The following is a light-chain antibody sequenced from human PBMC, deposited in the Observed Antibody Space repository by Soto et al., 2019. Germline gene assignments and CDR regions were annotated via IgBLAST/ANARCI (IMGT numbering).Light chain of an antibody. CDR1: QTVSSY. V-gene: IGKV3-11*01. CDR3: QQRSTSIT. Sequence: IVLTQCPATVSLWPGETAILSCRASQTVSSYLSWYQHKPGQAPRLLIYDASKRAPGIPARFSGSGSGTDFTLTISSLEPEDFAVYYCQQRSTSITFGQGTRLEIE. J-gene: IGKJ5*01. CDR2: DAS.